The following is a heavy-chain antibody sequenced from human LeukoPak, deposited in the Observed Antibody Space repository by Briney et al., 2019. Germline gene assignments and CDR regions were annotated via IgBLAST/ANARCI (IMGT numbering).Heavy chain of an antibody. Sequence: ASVTVSCKASGYFFSGYHVHWVRQAPGQGLDWMGRIYIYSGDTNYAQKFQGRVTMSRDTSISTAYMELSSLTSDDTAVYYCAGLGSTMEGRIDPWGQGTPVTVSS. J-gene: IGHJ5*02. D-gene: IGHD3-10*01. V-gene: IGHV1-2*02. CDR1: GYFFSGYH. CDR3: AGLGSTMEGRIDP. CDR2: IYIYSGDT.